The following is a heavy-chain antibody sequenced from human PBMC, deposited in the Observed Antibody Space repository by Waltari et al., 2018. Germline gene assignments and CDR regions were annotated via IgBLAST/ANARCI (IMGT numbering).Heavy chain of an antibody. V-gene: IGHV4-4*02. CDR3: VRAGYCSRSGCQTWAWD. Sequence: QVQLQESGPGLVKPSGTLSLTCAVSGGSITSLNWWSWVRQPPGMGLVWIGEIFHTEDTSYNPSLKSRLTISVDKSKNQFSLKLRSVTVAETAVYYCVRAGYCSRSGCQTWAWDWGQGTLVTVSS. CDR1: GGSITSLNW. D-gene: IGHD2-2*01. J-gene: IGHJ4*02. CDR2: IFHTEDT.